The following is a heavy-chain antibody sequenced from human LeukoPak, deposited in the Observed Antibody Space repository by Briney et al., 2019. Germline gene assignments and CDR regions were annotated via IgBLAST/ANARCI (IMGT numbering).Heavy chain of an antibody. J-gene: IGHJ5*02. CDR1: GGSISSYY. D-gene: IGHD3-10*01. CDR3: ARHGIWFGDTNRWFDP. Sequence: SETLSLICTVSGGSISSYYWSWIRQPPGKGLEWIGDIYYSGSTNYNPSLTSRVTISVDTSKNQFSLRLTSVTAADTAVYFCARHGIWFGDTNRWFDPWGQGTLVTVSS. CDR2: IYYSGST. V-gene: IGHV4-59*08.